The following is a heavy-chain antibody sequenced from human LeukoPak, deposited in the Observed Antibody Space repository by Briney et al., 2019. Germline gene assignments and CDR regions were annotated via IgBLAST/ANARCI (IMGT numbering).Heavy chain of an antibody. CDR2: INQDGGEN. Sequence: GGSLRLSCAASGFTFSTYWMSWVRQAPGKGLERVANINQDGGENYYVDSVKGRFTISRDNAKNSLYLQMNSLRAEDTAVYYCARYCSGGSCFDYWGQGTLVTVSS. CDR1: GFTFSTYW. V-gene: IGHV3-7*03. D-gene: IGHD2-15*01. CDR3: ARYCSGGSCFDY. J-gene: IGHJ4*02.